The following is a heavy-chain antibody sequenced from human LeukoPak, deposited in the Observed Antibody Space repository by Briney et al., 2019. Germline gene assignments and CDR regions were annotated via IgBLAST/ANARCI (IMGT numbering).Heavy chain of an antibody. CDR3: ARGAAGYVGASSFDY. J-gene: IGHJ4*02. V-gene: IGHV3-11*06. Sequence: GGSLRLSCAASGFFFSDYYMSWIRQAPGKGLEWVSHISGTTGYTKYANSVKGRFTISRDNAKNSLYLQMNSLRAEDTAVYYCARGAAGYVGASSFDYWGQGTLVTVSS. CDR1: GFFFSDYY. D-gene: IGHD1-26*01. CDR2: ISGTTGYT.